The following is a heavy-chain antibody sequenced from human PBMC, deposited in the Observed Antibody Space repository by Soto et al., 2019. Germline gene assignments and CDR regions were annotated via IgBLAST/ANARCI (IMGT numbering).Heavy chain of an antibody. D-gene: IGHD2-21*01. CDR3: AKTSSASECDSPGW. CDR1: GFTFSSYA. CDR2: ISGSGGST. J-gene: IGHJ4*02. Sequence: PGGSLRLSCAASGFTFSSYAMSWVRQAPGKGLEWVSAISGSGGSTYYADSVKGRFTISRDNSKNILFLQMKSLKAGDTAVYYCAKTSSASECDSPGWWGQGTLVTVSS. V-gene: IGHV3-23*01.